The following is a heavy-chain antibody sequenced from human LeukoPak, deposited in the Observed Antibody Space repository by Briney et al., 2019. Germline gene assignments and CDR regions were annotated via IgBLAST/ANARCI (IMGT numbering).Heavy chain of an antibody. CDR2: IYSGGRI. CDR3: ARAPWAYGNYVHAFDI. D-gene: IGHD4-11*01. J-gene: IGHJ3*02. V-gene: IGHV4-34*01. CDR1: GVSFSDYY. Sequence: SETLSLTCAVFGVSFSDYYWNWIRQPPGKGLEWIGSIYSGGRIYYNPSLKSRVSISIDTSNNDLSLKVTSVTAADTAGYYCARAPWAYGNYVHAFDIWGQGTMVTVSS.